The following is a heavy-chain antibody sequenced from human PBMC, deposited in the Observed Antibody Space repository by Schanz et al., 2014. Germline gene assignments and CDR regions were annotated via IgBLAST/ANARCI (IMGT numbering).Heavy chain of an antibody. Sequence: QVQLVESGSELKKPGASVKVSCETSGYTFTNYGVSWVRQAPGQGLEWVAWISPYNGNTAYAQNLKGRVRMTTDTSTAPAYMELRSLTSDDTAVYYCARDRVYRFLKGENRFYFDYWGQGTLVIVSS. J-gene: IGHJ4*02. D-gene: IGHD3-3*01. CDR3: ARDRVYRFLKGENRFYFDY. V-gene: IGHV1-18*01. CDR1: GYTFTNYG. CDR2: ISPYNGNT.